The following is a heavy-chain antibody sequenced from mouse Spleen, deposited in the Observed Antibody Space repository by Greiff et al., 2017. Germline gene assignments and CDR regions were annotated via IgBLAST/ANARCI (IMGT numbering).Heavy chain of an antibody. J-gene: IGHJ4*01. V-gene: IGHV5-17*01. CDR1: GFTFSDYG. D-gene: IGHD1-1*01. CDR2: ISSGSSTI. CDR3: ARPYYYDEGAYAMDY. Sequence: EVKLVESGGGLVKPGGSLKLSCAASGFTFSDYGMHWVRQAPEKGLEWVAYISSGSSTIYYADTVKGRFTISRDNAKNTLFLQMTSLRSEDTAMYYCARPYYYDEGAYAMDYWGQGTSVTVSS.